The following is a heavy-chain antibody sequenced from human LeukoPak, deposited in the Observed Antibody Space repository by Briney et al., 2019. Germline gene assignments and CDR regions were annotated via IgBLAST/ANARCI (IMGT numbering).Heavy chain of an antibody. CDR2: ISHTGTT. CDR1: GGSFSGHY. J-gene: IGHJ3*02. CDR3: ARNPTSKTMSRDSFDI. D-gene: IGHD3-10*02. V-gene: IGHV4-34*01. Sequence: SETLSLTCGVSGGSFSGHYWSWIRQPPGKGLEWIGEISHTGTTHSNPSLKSRVTISVDTPKNQFSLRLTSVTAADTAVYYCARNPTSKTMSRDSFDIWGQGTFVTVSS.